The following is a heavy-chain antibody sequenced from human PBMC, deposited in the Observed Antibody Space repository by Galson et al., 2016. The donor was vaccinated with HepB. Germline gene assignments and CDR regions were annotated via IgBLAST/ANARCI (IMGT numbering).Heavy chain of an antibody. Sequence: ETLSLTCTVSGGSISGYYWSWIRQPLGKGLEWIGYIYYSGSTKYNPSLRSRVTISVDTAKNQFSLKLRSVTAADTAVYYCARVRAAGTDFDYWGQGTLVTVSS. J-gene: IGHJ4*02. CDR1: GGSISGYY. D-gene: IGHD6-13*01. CDR3: ARVRAAGTDFDY. V-gene: IGHV4-59*01. CDR2: IYYSGST.